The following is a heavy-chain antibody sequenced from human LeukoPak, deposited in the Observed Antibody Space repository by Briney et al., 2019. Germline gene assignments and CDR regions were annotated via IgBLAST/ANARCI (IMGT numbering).Heavy chain of an antibody. CDR3: ARVWPYDSSGPPFDY. V-gene: IGHV3-66*01. Sequence: XGSLRLSCAASGFTVSSNYMTWVRQAPGKGLEWVSVIYRGVSIYYADSVKGRFTISRDNSKNTLDLQMNSLRAEDTAVYFCARVWPYDSSGPPFDYWGQGTLVTVSS. CDR2: IYRGVSI. J-gene: IGHJ4*02. D-gene: IGHD3-22*01. CDR1: GFTVSSNY.